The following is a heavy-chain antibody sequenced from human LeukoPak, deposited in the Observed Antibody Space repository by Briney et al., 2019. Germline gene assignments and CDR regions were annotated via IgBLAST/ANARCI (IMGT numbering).Heavy chain of an antibody. D-gene: IGHD4-17*01. CDR1: GFTFSSYE. V-gene: IGHV3-48*03. J-gene: IGHJ6*03. CDR3: ARSLYGYYYMDV. Sequence: GGSLRLSCAASGFTFSSYEMNWVRQAPGKGLEWVSYISSSGSTIYYADSVKGRFTISRDNAKNSLYLQMNSLRAEDTAVYYCARSLYGYYYMDVWGKGTPVTVSS. CDR2: ISSSGSTI.